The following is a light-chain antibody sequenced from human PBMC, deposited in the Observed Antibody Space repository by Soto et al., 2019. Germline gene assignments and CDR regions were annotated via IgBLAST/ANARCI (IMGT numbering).Light chain of an antibody. CDR3: QQSYSSSIT. Sequence: DIQMTQSPSSLSASVGDRVTITCRASQSISNYLNWYQQKPGKAPKLLIYLASSLQSGVPSRFSGSGSGTEFTLTISSLQLEDFATYPCQQSYSSSITFGQGTRLEIK. CDR1: QSISNY. J-gene: IGKJ5*01. CDR2: LAS. V-gene: IGKV1-39*01.